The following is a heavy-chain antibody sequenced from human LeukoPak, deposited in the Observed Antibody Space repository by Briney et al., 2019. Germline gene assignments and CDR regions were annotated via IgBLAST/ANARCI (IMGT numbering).Heavy chain of an antibody. V-gene: IGHV3-74*01. Sequence: PGGSLRLSCAASGFTFRNVWMNWVRQAPGKGLVWVSQINGDGGRTRYADSVKGRLTISRDNAKNTVYLQMNSLRTDDTAMYYCARGRNGFFDYWGHGTLVTVSS. CDR1: GFTFRNVW. J-gene: IGHJ4*01. CDR3: ARGRNGFFDY. CDR2: INGDGGRT. D-gene: IGHD5-24*01.